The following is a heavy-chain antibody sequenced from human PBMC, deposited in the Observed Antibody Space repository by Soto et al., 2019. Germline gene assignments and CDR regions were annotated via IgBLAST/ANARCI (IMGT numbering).Heavy chain of an antibody. CDR3: ARDHFPSPLLRAFDI. J-gene: IGHJ3*02. Sequence: PGGSLRLSCAASGFTFSSYWMIWVRQAPGKGLEWVANIKQDGSEKYYVDSVKGRFTISRDNAKNSLYLQMNSLRAEDTAVYYCARDHFPSPLLRAFDIWGQGTMVTVSS. CDR1: GFTFSSYW. CDR2: IKQDGSEK. V-gene: IGHV3-7*01.